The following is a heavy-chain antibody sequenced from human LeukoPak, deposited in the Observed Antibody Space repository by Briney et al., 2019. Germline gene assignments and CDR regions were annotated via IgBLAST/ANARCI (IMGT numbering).Heavy chain of an antibody. V-gene: IGHV1-69*13. CDR2: IIPIFGTA. CDR3: ARGEYTNYYGSGSYDSNWFDP. Sequence: ASVKVSCKASGGTFSSYAISWVRQAPGQGLEWMGGIIPIFGTANYAQKFQGRVTITADESTSTAYMELSSLRSEDTAVYYCARGEYTNYYGSGSYDSNWFDPWGQGTLVTVSS. D-gene: IGHD3-10*01. CDR1: GGTFSSYA. J-gene: IGHJ5*02.